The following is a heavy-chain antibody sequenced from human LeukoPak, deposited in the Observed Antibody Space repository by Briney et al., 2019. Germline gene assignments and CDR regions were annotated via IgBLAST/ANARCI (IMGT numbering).Heavy chain of an antibody. V-gene: IGHV1-18*01. CDR2: ISAYNGNT. Sequence: ASVRVSCKASGYTFTSYGISWVRQAPGQGLEWMGWISAYNGNTNYAQKLQGRATMTTDTSTSTAYMELRSLRSDDTAVYYCARDLLGVTPGYWGQGTLVTVSS. CDR1: GYTFTSYG. D-gene: IGHD2-21*02. J-gene: IGHJ4*02. CDR3: ARDLLGVTPGY.